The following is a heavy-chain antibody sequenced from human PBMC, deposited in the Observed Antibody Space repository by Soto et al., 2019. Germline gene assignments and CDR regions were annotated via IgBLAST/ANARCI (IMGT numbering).Heavy chain of an antibody. J-gene: IGHJ4*02. D-gene: IGHD1-26*01. V-gene: IGHV3-33*01. CDR2: IRFDGSNI. CDR1: GSSFRGYG. Sequence: QVLLVESGGGVVQPGRSLRLSCAASGSSFRGYGMHWVRQAPGKGLEWVAVIRFDGSNINYADFVMGRFTISRDNSKNTLYLEMNSLRVEDTAVYYCARDGVGATAFWGYFDYWGQGTLVTVSS. CDR3: ARDGVGATAFWGYFDY.